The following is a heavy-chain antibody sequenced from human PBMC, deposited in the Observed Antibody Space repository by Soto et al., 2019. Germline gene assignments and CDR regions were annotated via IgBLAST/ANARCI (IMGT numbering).Heavy chain of an antibody. J-gene: IGHJ4*02. CDR1: GFSFSNNG. V-gene: IGHV3-33*01. CDR3: ARDAGKGVAPDY. Sequence: QVQLVESGGGVVQPGRSLRLSCSASGFSFSNNGMHWVRQAPGKGLEWVAVIWYDGSKKHYGDSVRGRFTISRDDSKNTVYLQMDSLRVADTAVYFCARDAGKGVAPDYWGQGTLVTVSS. CDR2: IWYDGSKK. D-gene: IGHD6-19*01.